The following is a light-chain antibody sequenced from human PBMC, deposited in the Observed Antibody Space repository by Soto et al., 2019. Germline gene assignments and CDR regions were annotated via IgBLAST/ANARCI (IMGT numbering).Light chain of an antibody. CDR3: XXXYSGARXVV. CDR1: TGAVTSGHY. CDR2: DTS. V-gene: IGLV7-46*01. Sequence: QAVVTQEPSLTVSPGGTVTLTCGSSTGAVTSGHYPYWFQQKPGQAPRTLIYDTSNKHSWTPARFSGSLLGGKAALTLSGAQPEDEAEYYCXXXYSGARXVVXGGGTKLTV. J-gene: IGLJ2*01.